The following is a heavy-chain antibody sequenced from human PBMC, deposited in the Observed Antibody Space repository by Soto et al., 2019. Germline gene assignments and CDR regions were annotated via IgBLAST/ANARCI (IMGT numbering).Heavy chain of an antibody. CDR3: ARITRSPNSGYFDY. V-gene: IGHV4-34*01. CDR2: VNHSGST. Sequence: PSETLSFTCAVCGGSFSGYYWSWIRQPPGKGLEWIGEVNHSGSTNYNPSLKSRVTVSVDTSKNQFSLILSSVTAADTAVYYCARITRSPNSGYFDYWGQGALVTVSS. CDR1: GGSFSGYY. J-gene: IGHJ4*02. D-gene: IGHD7-27*01.